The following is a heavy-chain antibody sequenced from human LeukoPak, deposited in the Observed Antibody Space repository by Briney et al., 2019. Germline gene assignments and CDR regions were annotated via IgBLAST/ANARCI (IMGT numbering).Heavy chain of an antibody. V-gene: IGHV5-51*01. CDR3: ARLGYCSGGSCYSRWIDY. CDR2: IYPGDTDT. Sequence: GESLKISCKASGYTFTNHWIGWVRQMPGKGLEWMGIIYPGDTDTRYRPSFQGQVTISADKSIGTAYLQWSSLKASDTALYYCARLGYCSGGSCYSRWIDYWGQGTLVTVSS. J-gene: IGHJ4*02. CDR1: GYTFTNHW. D-gene: IGHD2-15*01.